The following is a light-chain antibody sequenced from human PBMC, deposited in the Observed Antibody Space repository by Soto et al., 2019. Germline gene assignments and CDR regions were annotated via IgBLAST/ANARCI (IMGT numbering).Light chain of an antibody. Sequence: QAVVTQPPSASGTPGQRVTISCSGSGSNIGTNSVYWYQQLPGTAPKLLNYRSDQWPSGVPDRFSASKSGTSASLAISGLRSEDEADYYCAAWDDSLSGVLFGGGTKVTVL. J-gene: IGLJ2*01. V-gene: IGLV1-47*01. CDR2: RSD. CDR1: GSNIGTNS. CDR3: AAWDDSLSGVL.